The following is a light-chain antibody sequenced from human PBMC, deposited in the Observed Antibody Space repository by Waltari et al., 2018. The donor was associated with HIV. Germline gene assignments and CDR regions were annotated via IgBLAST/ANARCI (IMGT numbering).Light chain of an antibody. CDR1: QTVLYSSTNKNF. Sequence: DIVMTQSPDSLAVPLGERASITCNSSQTVLYSSTNKNFLSWYQQKPGQPPKLLMSWATTRDSVCPDRFSGSGSGTDFTCTGSSVQAEVVAFYYWQQYYSTSYTFGRGTKV. V-gene: IGKV4-1*01. CDR2: WAT. CDR3: QQYYSTSYT. J-gene: IGKJ2*01.